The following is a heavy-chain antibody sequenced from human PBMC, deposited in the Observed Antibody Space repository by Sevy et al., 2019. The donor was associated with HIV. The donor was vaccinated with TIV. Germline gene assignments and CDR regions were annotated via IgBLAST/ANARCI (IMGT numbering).Heavy chain of an antibody. CDR1: GFTFSSYS. CDR3: AREGTTGTTSDY. J-gene: IGHJ4*02. D-gene: IGHD1-1*01. CDR2: ISSSSSYI. V-gene: IGHV3-21*01. Sequence: GGSLRLSCAASGFTFSSYSMNWVRQAPGKGLEWVSSISSSSSYIYYADSVKGRFTISRDNAKNSLYLQMNSLRAEDTAVYYCAREGTTGTTSDYLGQGTLVTISS.